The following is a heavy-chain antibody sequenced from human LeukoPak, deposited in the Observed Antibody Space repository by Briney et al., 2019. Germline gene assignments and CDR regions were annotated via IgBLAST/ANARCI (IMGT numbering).Heavy chain of an antibody. J-gene: IGHJ6*02. Sequence: SETLSLTCTVSGGSISSYYWSWIRQPPGKGLEWIGYIYYSGSTNYNPSLKSRVTISVDTSKNQFSLKLSSVTAADTAVYYCARGSITMVRGVIITPPYYYYGMDVWGQGTTVTVSS. CDR3: ARGSITMVRGVIITPPYYYYGMDV. D-gene: IGHD3-10*01. V-gene: IGHV4-59*01. CDR1: GGSISSYY. CDR2: IYYSGST.